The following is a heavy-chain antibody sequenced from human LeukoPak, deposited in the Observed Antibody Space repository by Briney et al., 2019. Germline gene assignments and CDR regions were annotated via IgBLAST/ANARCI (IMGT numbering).Heavy chain of an antibody. CDR3: ARGGRYNILTGFRRDRHDAFDT. J-gene: IGHJ3*02. D-gene: IGHD3-9*01. V-gene: IGHV4-34*01. Sequence: SETLSLTCGVYGGSFSGYYWSWIRQPPGKGLEWIGEINHSGSTNYSPSLKGRVTISIDTSKKQFSLELSSVTAADTAVYCCARGGRYNILTGFRRDRHDAFDTWGQGTLVTVSS. CDR2: INHSGST. CDR1: GGSFSGYY.